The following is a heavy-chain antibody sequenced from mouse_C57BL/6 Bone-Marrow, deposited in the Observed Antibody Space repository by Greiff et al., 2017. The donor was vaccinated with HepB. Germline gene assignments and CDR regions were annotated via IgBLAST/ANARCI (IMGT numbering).Heavy chain of an antibody. CDR2: IRLKSDNYAT. D-gene: IGHD1-1*01. J-gene: IGHJ2*01. CDR1: GFTFSNYW. Sequence: VQLKESGGGLVQPGGSMKLSCVASGFTFSNYWMNWVRQSPEKGLEWVAQIRLKSDNYATQYAESVKGRFTISRDDSKSSVYLQTNNLRAEDTGRYYCTGGTTGLFDYWGKGTTLTVSS. CDR3: TGGTTGLFDY. V-gene: IGHV6-3*01.